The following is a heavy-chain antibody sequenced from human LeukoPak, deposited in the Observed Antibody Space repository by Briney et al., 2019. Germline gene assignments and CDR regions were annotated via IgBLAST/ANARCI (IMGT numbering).Heavy chain of an antibody. D-gene: IGHD5-12*01. CDR1: GGSISSYY. Sequence: LSETLSLTCTVSGGSISSYYWSWIRQPPGKGLEWIGYIYYSGSTNYNPSLKSRVTISVDTSKNQFSLKLSSVTAADTAVYYCARDVSGYNPRGYFDYWGQGTLVTVSS. J-gene: IGHJ4*02. CDR2: IYYSGST. V-gene: IGHV4-59*01. CDR3: ARDVSGYNPRGYFDY.